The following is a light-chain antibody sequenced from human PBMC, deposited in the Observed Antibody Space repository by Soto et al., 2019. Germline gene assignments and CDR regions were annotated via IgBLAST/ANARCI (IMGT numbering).Light chain of an antibody. CDR2: GAS. J-gene: IGKJ3*01. CDR3: QHHNNLPPFT. V-gene: IGKV1-33*01. Sequence: DIQMTQSPSSLSASVGARVTITCQASQDIRTSLSWFQQKPGRAPKLLIYGASYLETGVPSRFRGSGSGTDFTFTISSLQPEDIATYYCQHHNNLPPFTFGPGTKVDIK. CDR1: QDIRTS.